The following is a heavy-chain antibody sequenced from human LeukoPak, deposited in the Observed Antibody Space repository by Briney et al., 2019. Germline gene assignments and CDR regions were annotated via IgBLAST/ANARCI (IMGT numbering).Heavy chain of an antibody. Sequence: PGGSLRLSCAASGFTFSSYSMNWVRQAPGKWLEWVSSISSSSSYIYYADSVKGRFTISRDNAKNSLYLQMNSLRAEDTAVYYCARSNGNYYYYYMDVWGKGTTVTVSS. J-gene: IGHJ6*03. CDR2: ISSSSSYI. V-gene: IGHV3-21*01. D-gene: IGHD4-11*01. CDR1: GFTFSSYS. CDR3: ARSNGNYYYYYMDV.